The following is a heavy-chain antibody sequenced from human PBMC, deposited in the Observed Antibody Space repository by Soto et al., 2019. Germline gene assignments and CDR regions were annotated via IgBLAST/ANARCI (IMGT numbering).Heavy chain of an antibody. V-gene: IGHV4-59*08. CDR1: GGSISSYY. Sequence: QVQLQESGPGLVKPSETLSLSCTVSGGSISSYYWSWFRQSPGKRMEWIGYVHHSWGSSYNPSLQSRVALSLDTSNSQFSLKVTSVTATDPAVYYCARQGFGPLHGLVDVWGQGTTVTVSS. CDR2: VHHSWGS. D-gene: IGHD3-10*01. J-gene: IGHJ6*02. CDR3: ARQGFGPLHGLVDV.